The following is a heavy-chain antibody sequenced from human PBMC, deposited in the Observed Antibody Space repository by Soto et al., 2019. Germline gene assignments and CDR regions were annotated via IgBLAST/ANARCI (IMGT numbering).Heavy chain of an antibody. CDR1: GFTFKSHA. Sequence: GGSLRLSCSASGFTFKSHAMHWVRQAPGKGLEYVSSIHTGGETTFYADAVKGRFIASRDNSNNTLDLQMTSLKYEDSGVYYCVKGRAKHCSGRTCGLWMDLWGQGTTVTVSS. D-gene: IGHD6-19*01. V-gene: IGHV3-64D*06. CDR2: IHTGGETT. J-gene: IGHJ6*02. CDR3: VKGRAKHCSGRTCGLWMDL.